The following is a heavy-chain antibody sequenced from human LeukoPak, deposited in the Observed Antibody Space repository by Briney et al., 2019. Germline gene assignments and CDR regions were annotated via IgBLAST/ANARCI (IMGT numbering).Heavy chain of an antibody. J-gene: IGHJ4*02. CDR3: ASRGGSSSGGSPIDY. V-gene: IGHV3-7*01. Sequence: GGSLRLSCTASGYTFWEYWRTWVRQAPGKGPEWVADIKQHGSQKYYVDSVRGRFTSSRDNAKNSLFLQTNGLRAEDTDVYYCASRGGSSSGGSPIDYWGQGTLVTVSS. D-gene: IGHD6-6*01. CDR2: IKQHGSQK. CDR1: GYTFWEYW.